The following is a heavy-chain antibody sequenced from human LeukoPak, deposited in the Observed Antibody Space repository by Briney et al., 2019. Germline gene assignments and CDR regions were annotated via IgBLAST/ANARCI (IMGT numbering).Heavy chain of an antibody. CDR2: IWYDGSNK. CDR1: GFTFSSYG. V-gene: IGHV3-33*01. Sequence: PGESLRLSCAASGFTFSSYGMHWVRQAPGKGLEWVAVIWYDGSNKYYADSVKGRFTISRDNSKNTLYLQMNSLRAEDTAVYYCASLHIVVVTALDYWGQGTLVTVSS. J-gene: IGHJ4*02. CDR3: ASLHIVVVTALDY. D-gene: IGHD2-21*02.